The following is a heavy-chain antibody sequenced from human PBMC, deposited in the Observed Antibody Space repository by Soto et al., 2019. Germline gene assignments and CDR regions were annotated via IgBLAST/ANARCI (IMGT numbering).Heavy chain of an antibody. CDR1: GFTVSSYY. D-gene: IGHD1-20*01. J-gene: IGHJ5*02. V-gene: IGHV3-66*01. CDR3: VRDNWNRRSDNWFDL. CDR2: IYSGGST. Sequence: PGGSIRICSAASGFTVSSYYMSWVRQDPGKGLEWVSVIYSGGSTYYADSVKGRFTISRDNSKNTLYLQMNSLRAEDTAVYYCVRDNWNRRSDNWFDLWGQGTLVTSPQ.